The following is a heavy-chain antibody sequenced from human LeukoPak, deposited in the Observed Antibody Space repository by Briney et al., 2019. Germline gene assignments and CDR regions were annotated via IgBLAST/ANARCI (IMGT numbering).Heavy chain of an antibody. CDR1: GFTSSSYW. D-gene: IGHD6-13*01. CDR3: ASIAAASYFDY. V-gene: IGHV3-7*01. CDR2: TKQDGSEK. J-gene: IGHJ4*02. Sequence: GGSLRLSCAASGFTSSSYWMSWVRQAPGKGLEWVANTKQDGSEKYYVDSVKGRFTISRDNAKNSLYLQMNSLRAEDTAVYYCASIAAASYFDYWGQGTLVSVSS.